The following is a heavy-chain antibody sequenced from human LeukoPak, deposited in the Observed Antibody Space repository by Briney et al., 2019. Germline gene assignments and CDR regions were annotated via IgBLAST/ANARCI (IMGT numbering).Heavy chain of an antibody. V-gene: IGHV1-18*01. CDR3: ARDPAEYDSGGYMYYFDY. J-gene: IGHJ4*02. CDR2: ISAYNGNT. Sequence: ASVKVSCKASGYTFTSYGISWVRQAPGQGLEWMGWISAYNGNTNYAQKLQGRVTMTTDTSTSTAYMELRSLRSDDTAVYYCARDPAEYDSGGYMYYFDYWGQGTLVTVSS. CDR1: GYTFTSYG. D-gene: IGHD3-22*01.